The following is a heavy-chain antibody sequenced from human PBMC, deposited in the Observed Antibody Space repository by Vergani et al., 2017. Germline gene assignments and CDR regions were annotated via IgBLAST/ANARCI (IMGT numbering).Heavy chain of an antibody. CDR2: VSFRGDT. CDR3: ARSRIYYGAGSPDY. Sequence: QVRLQESGPGLVKPSETLSLTCAVSGDSISSGNNWSWIRQPPGKGLEWMGYVSFRGDTLYDPSVKGRMTISLNTSSNQFSLYLTSVTAADTAVYYCARSRIYYGAGSPDYWGQGTLVTVSS. D-gene: IGHD3-10*01. V-gene: IGHV4-61*01. J-gene: IGHJ4*02. CDR1: GDSISSGNN.